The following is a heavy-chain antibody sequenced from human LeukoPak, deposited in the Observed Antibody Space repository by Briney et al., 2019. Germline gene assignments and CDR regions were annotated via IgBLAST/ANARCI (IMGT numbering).Heavy chain of an antibody. CDR1: GFTFSNYW. CDR3: ARGWELLSGQTTISLVFDY. CDR2: IKQDGSET. Sequence: GGSPRLSCAASGFTFSNYWMNWVRQAPGKGLEWVANIKQDGSETYYVDSVKGRFTISRDNAKNSLYLQMNSLRDEDTAVYYCARGWELLSGQTTISLVFDYWGQGTLVTVSS. D-gene: IGHD1-26*01. V-gene: IGHV3-7*01. J-gene: IGHJ4*02.